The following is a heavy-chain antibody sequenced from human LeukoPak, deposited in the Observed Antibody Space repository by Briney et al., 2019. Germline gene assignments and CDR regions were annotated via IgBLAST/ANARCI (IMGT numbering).Heavy chain of an antibody. J-gene: IGHJ4*02. CDR2: ISWNSGSI. V-gene: IGHV3-9*01. D-gene: IGHD3-22*01. CDR1: GFSITRDW. CDR3: AKVSYYYDSSGYFDY. Sequence: GGSLRLSCAASGFSITRDWMTWVRQAPGKGLEWVSGISWNSGSIGYADSVKGRFTISRDNAKNSLYLQMNSLRAEDTALYYCAKVSYYYDSSGYFDYWGQGTLVTVSS.